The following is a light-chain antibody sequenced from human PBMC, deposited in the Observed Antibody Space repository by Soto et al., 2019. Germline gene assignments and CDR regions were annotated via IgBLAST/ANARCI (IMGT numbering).Light chain of an antibody. J-gene: IGKJ4*01. CDR1: QSVSSNY. V-gene: IGKV3-20*01. CDR2: GAS. CDR3: QQYSSSPLT. Sequence: TQSPSSLSASVGDRVIIACRASQSVSSNYLAWYQQKPGQAPRLLIYGASNRATGIPDRFSGSGSGTEFTLTISRLEPEDFAVYYCQQYSSSPLTFGGGSKV.